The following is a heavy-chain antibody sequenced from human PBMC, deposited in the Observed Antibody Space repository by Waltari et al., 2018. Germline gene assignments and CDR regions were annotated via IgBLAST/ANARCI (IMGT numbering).Heavy chain of an antibody. V-gene: IGHV3-15*01. CDR3: ANARPDAFDI. CDR2: IKSKTDGGTT. Sequence: EVQLVESGGGLVKPGGSLRLSCAASGFTFSNAWMSWVRQAPGKGLEWVGRIKSKTDGGTTDYAAPVKGRFTISRDDSKNTLYLQMNSLRAEDTAVYYCANARPDAFDIWGQGTMVTVSS. J-gene: IGHJ3*02. D-gene: IGHD2-8*01. CDR1: GFTFSNAW.